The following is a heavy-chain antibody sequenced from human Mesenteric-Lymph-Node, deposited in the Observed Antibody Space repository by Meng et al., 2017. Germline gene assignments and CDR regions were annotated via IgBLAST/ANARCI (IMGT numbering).Heavy chain of an antibody. CDR3: ARGQRSYSGSYPEWFDP. D-gene: IGHD1-26*01. Sequence: QVQLQASAPGLVKPSQTLSPTCTVSGGSISSGDYYWSWIRQPPGKGLEWIGCIYYSGSTYYNPSLKGRVTISVDTSKNQFSLNLSSVTAADTAVYYCARGQRSYSGSYPEWFDPWGQGTLVTVSS. J-gene: IGHJ5*02. V-gene: IGHV4-30-4*01. CDR1: GGSISSGDYY. CDR2: IYYSGST.